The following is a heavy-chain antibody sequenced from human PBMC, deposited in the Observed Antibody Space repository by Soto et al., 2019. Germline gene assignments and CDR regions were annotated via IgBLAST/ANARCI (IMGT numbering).Heavy chain of an antibody. D-gene: IGHD6-25*01. Sequence: ASVKVSCKASGYTFTVYYMHWVLQAPGQGLEWMGWINPNSGGTNYAQKFQGWVTMTRDTSISTAYMELSRLRSDDTAVYYCARANLRWTSGCGAWGFFDIGGKGTRATV. CDR2: INPNSGGT. J-gene: IGHJ3*02. CDR1: GYTFTVYY. V-gene: IGHV1-2*04. CDR3: ARANLRWTSGCGAWGFFDI.